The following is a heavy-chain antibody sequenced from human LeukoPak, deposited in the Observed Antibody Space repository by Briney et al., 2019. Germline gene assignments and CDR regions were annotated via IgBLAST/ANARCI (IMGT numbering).Heavy chain of an antibody. Sequence: PPETLSLTCAVSGGSISSYYWSWLRQTPGKGLEYIGYILYSGSTNYNLSPMSRATMSLDTTKTKFSLNLIAVTAADTAGYYCARDSGTTGEVKFDPWGQGTLVTVSS. CDR1: GGSISSYY. CDR2: ILYSGST. J-gene: IGHJ5*02. V-gene: IGHV4-59*12. D-gene: IGHD3-10*01. CDR3: ARDSGTTGEVKFDP.